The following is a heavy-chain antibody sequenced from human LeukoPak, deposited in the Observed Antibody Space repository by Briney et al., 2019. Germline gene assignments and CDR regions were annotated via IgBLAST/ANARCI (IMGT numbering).Heavy chain of an antibody. Sequence: GGSLRLSCVASGFTFRNYWMSWVRQAPGKGLEWVANIKEDGSKKNHLDSVKGRFSISRDNAKNFLYLQMNSLRVEDTALYYCARDGDGRGEDFDYWGQGILVTVSS. CDR1: GFTFRNYW. D-gene: IGHD4-17*01. CDR3: ARDGDGRGEDFDY. CDR2: IKEDGSKK. J-gene: IGHJ4*02. V-gene: IGHV3-7*03.